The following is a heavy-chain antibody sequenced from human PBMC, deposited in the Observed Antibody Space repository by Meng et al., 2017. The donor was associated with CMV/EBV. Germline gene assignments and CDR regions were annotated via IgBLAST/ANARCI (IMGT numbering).Heavy chain of an antibody. Sequence: QGQLVQSGAELRKPGASVKVSCKASGDTFTDYYMHWVRQAPGQGLEWRGCINPNSGDTNYAQKFQGRVTMTRDTSISTAYMELSRLRSDDTAVYYCTRDAHLTTVTPNWFDPWGQGTLVTVSS. V-gene: IGHV1-2*02. CDR2: INPNSGDT. D-gene: IGHD4-17*01. CDR3: TRDAHLTTVTPNWFDP. J-gene: IGHJ5*02. CDR1: GDTFTDYY.